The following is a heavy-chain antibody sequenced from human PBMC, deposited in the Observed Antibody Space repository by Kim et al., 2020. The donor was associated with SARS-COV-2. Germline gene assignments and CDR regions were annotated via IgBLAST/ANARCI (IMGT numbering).Heavy chain of an antibody. J-gene: IGHJ4*02. D-gene: IGHD5-18*01. CDR2: ISGSGGST. CDR1: GFTFSSYA. CDR3: AKDGYSYGYGPYYFDY. V-gene: IGHV3-23*01. Sequence: GGSLRLSCAASGFTFSSYAMSWVRQAPGKGLEWVSGISGSGGSTYYADSVKGRFTISRDNSKNTLYLQMNSLRAEDTAVYYCAKDGYSYGYGPYYFDYWGRGTLVTVSS.